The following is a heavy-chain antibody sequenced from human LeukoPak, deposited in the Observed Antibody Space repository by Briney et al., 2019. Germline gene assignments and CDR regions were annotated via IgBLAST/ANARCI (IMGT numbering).Heavy chain of an antibody. J-gene: IGHJ4*02. CDR1: GGSISSSSYY. CDR3: ARERIVASGFDY. D-gene: IGHD3-10*01. CDR2: IYYSGST. Sequence: KTSETLSLTCTVSGGSISSSSYYWGWIRQPPGKGLEWIGSIYYSGSTFYNPSLKSRVTISVDTSRNQFSPKLSSLTAADTAVYWCARERIVASGFDYWGQGTLVTVSS. V-gene: IGHV4-39*07.